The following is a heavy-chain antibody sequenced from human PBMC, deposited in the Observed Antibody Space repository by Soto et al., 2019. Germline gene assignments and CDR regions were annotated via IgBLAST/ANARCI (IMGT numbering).Heavy chain of an antibody. CDR3: ARGGITMVRGVIIPTGEIDY. CDR2: ITHSGST. V-gene: IGHV4-34*01. J-gene: IGHJ4*02. CDR1: GGSFSGYY. Sequence: PSETLSLTCAVYGGSFSGYYWTWIRQPPGKGLEWIGEITHSGSTNYNPSLKSRVTISVDTSKNQFSLKLSSVTAADTAVYYCARGGITMVRGVIIPTGEIDYWGQGTLVTVSS. D-gene: IGHD3-10*01.